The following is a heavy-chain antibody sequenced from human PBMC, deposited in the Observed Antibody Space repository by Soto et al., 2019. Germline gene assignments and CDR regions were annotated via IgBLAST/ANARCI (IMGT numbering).Heavy chain of an antibody. Sequence: EVQLLGSGGGLVQPGGSLRLSCTASGFTFILYGMTWVRQAPGKGLEWLSATSDGSTFYRDSVKGRFSMSRDDSINTLFLHMSSLRAEDTATYYCARLVPGTWFGDSWGQGILVSVSS. CDR3: ARLVPGTWFGDS. CDR2: TSDGST. D-gene: IGHD6-19*01. J-gene: IGHJ5*01. CDR1: GFTFILYG. V-gene: IGHV3-23*01.